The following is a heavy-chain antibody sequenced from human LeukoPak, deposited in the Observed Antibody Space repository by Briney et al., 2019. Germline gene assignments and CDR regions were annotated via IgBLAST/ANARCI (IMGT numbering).Heavy chain of an antibody. V-gene: IGHV4-34*01. J-gene: IGHJ4*02. D-gene: IGHD3-22*01. Sequence: PSETLSLTCAIYGGSFSAYYWNWIRQPPGKGLEWIGEINHSGSTNYNPSLKSRVTISVDTSKNQFSLKLSSVTAADTAVYYCARAWSPVVVLDYWGQGTLVTVSS. CDR1: GGSFSAYY. CDR3: ARAWSPVVVLDY. CDR2: INHSGST.